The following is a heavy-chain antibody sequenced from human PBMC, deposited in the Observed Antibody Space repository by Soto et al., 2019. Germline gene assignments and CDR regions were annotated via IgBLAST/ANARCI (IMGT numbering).Heavy chain of an antibody. CDR2: IYKSTTT. D-gene: IGHD2-15*01. CDR3: ARGRYCLTGRCFPNWFDS. J-gene: IGHJ5*01. Sequence: SETLSLTCSVSGDSISAVDYFWAWIRQPPGQALEYIGYIYKSTTTYYNPSFESRVAISLDTSKSQFSLTVTSVTAADTAVYFCARGRYCLTGRCFPNWFDSWGQGTLVTVSS. CDR1: GDSISAVDYF. V-gene: IGHV4-30-4*01.